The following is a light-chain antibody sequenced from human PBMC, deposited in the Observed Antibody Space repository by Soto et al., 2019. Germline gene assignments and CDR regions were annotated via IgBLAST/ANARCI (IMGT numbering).Light chain of an antibody. CDR1: RSVSVN. Sequence: EIVMTQSPATLSVSPGEGATLSCRASRSVSVNLAWYQQKPGQAPRLLIYGASTRATGIPSRFSGGGSGTDFTLTISSLQSEDVAVYYCQQYFRPPLTFGGGTKVEIK. CDR2: GAS. J-gene: IGKJ4*01. V-gene: IGKV3-15*01. CDR3: QQYFRPPLT.